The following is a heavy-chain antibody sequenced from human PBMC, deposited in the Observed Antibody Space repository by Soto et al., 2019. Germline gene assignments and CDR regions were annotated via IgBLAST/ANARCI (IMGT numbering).Heavy chain of an antibody. J-gene: IGHJ4*02. CDR1: GYTFTSYY. V-gene: IGHV1-46*01. Sequence: ASVKVSCKASGYTFTSYYMHWVRQAPGQGLEWMGIINPSGGSTSYAQKFQGRVTMTTDSSTTMDHMDLRSLRSDDTAVYYCARHYTSDRISEYGLRFLELCMPADYWGQETLVTVSS. CDR2: INPSGGST. D-gene: IGHD3-3*01. CDR3: ARHYTSDRISEYGLRFLELCMPADY.